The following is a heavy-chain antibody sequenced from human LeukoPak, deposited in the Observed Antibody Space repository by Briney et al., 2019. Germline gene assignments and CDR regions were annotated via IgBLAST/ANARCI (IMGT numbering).Heavy chain of an antibody. CDR3: ARTGVFCSGGSCYVAYYYYYYMDV. D-gene: IGHD2-15*01. Sequence: SVKVSCKASGYTFTSYAMNWVRQAPGQGLEWMGWINTNTGNPTYAQGFTGRFVFSLDTSVSTAYLQISSLKAEDTAVYYCARTGVFCSGGSCYVAYYYYYYMDVWGKGTTVTVSS. J-gene: IGHJ6*03. V-gene: IGHV7-4-1*02. CDR1: GYTFTSYA. CDR2: INTNTGNP.